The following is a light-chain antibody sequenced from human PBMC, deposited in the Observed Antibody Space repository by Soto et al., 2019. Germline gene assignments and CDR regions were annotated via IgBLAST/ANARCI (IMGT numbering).Light chain of an antibody. CDR1: QGIRTE. Sequence: ATQMTQSPSSLSASVGDRVTIACRASQGIRTELGWYQQKAGEAPKLLIYAASTLQSGVPPRFSGSGSGTDFTLTISSLLPEDFATYYCLQDYDYPRTFGQGTKVEMK. J-gene: IGKJ1*01. V-gene: IGKV1-6*01. CDR3: LQDYDYPRT. CDR2: AAS.